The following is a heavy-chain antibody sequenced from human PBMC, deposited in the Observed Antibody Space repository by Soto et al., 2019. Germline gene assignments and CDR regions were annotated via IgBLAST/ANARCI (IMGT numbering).Heavy chain of an antibody. V-gene: IGHV4-34*01. J-gene: IGHJ4*02. Sequence: QVQLQQWGAGLLKPSETLSLTCVVYGGSFSGYYWSWIRQPPGKGLEWIGEINPSGSTMYNPSLTSRVTISVDTSKNQFSLKLSSVTAADTAVYYCASQGGPALCDYWGQGTLVTVSS. CDR3: ASQGGPALCDY. CDR2: INPSGST. D-gene: IGHD3-16*01. CDR1: GGSFSGYY.